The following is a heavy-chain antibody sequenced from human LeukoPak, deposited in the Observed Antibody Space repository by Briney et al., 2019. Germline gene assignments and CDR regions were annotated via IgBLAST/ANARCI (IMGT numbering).Heavy chain of an antibody. Sequence: PSETLSLTCAVSGGSFSGYYWSWIRQPPGKGLEWIGEINHSGSTNYNPSLKSRVTISVDTSKNQFSLKLSSVTAADTAVYYCARAQGAYSSSSTYYFDYWGQGTLVTVSS. V-gene: IGHV4-34*01. CDR2: INHSGST. D-gene: IGHD6-6*01. J-gene: IGHJ4*02. CDR1: GGSFSGYY. CDR3: ARAQGAYSSSSTYYFDY.